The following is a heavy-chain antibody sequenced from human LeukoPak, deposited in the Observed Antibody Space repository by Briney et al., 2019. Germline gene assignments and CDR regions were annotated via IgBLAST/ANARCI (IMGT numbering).Heavy chain of an antibody. CDR1: GFTFSSYA. D-gene: IGHD2-21*02. V-gene: IGHV3-30-3*01. J-gene: IGHJ4*02. CDR3: ARVGVAYCGGDCYLGY. CDR2: ISYDGSNK. Sequence: GGSLRLSCAASGFTFSSYAMHWVRQALGKGLEWVAVISYDGSNKYYADSVKGRFTISRDNSKNTLYLQMNSLRAEDTAVYYCARVGVAYCGGDCYLGYWGQGTLVTVSS.